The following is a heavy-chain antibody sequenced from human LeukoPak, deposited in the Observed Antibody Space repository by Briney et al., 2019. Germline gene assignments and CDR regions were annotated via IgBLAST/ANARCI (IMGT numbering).Heavy chain of an antibody. CDR2: IWYVGSNK. Sequence: GGSLRLSCAASGFTFSNFGMHWVRHAPGKGLEWVALIWYVGSNKYYADSVKGRFTISRVNSKNTVYLQMNSLRAEDTAVYYCASQSSSWYIAYWGQGTLVTVSS. CDR1: GFTFSNFG. D-gene: IGHD6-13*01. V-gene: IGHV3-33*01. CDR3: ASQSSSWYIAY. J-gene: IGHJ4*02.